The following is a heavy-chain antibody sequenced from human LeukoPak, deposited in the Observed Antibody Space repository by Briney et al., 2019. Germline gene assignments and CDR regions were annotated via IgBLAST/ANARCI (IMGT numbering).Heavy chain of an antibody. CDR1: GFTFSSYA. V-gene: IGHV3-23*01. CDR2: ISGSGGST. CDR3: AKDRTYSSGWYEAFDI. J-gene: IGHJ3*02. Sequence: GGSLRLSCAASGFTFSSYAMSWVRQAPGKGLEWVSDISGSGGSTYYADSVKGRFTISRDNSKNTLYLQMNSLRAEDTAVYYCAKDRTYSSGWYEAFDIWGQGTMVTVSS. D-gene: IGHD6-19*01.